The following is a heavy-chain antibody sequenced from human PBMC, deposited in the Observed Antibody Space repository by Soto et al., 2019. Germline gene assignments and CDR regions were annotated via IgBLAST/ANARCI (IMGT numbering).Heavy chain of an antibody. CDR2: ISAYNGNT. Sequence: QVQLVQSGAEVKKPGASVKVSCKASGYTFTSYGISWVRQAPGQGLEWMGWISAYNGNTNYAQKLQGRVTMTTDTSTSTAYMELRSLRSDDTAVYYCARVWGDIVVVPAAIPGELNPHDNWFDPWGQGTLVTVSS. CDR3: ARVWGDIVVVPAAIPGELNPHDNWFDP. J-gene: IGHJ5*02. CDR1: GYTFTSYG. D-gene: IGHD2-2*01. V-gene: IGHV1-18*01.